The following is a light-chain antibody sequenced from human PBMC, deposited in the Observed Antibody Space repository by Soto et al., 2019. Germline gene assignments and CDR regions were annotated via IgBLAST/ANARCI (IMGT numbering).Light chain of an antibody. V-gene: IGKV1-5*01. J-gene: IGKJ1*01. Sequence: DIQMNQSPSTLSASVGDRVTITCRASQSISSWLAWYQQKPGKAPKLLIYDASSLESGVPSRFSGSGSGTEFTLTISSLQPDDFATYYCQQYNSYSRTFGQGPKVEIK. CDR1: QSISSW. CDR3: QQYNSYSRT. CDR2: DAS.